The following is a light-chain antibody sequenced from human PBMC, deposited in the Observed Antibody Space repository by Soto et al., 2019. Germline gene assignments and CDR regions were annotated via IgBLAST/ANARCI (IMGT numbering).Light chain of an antibody. Sequence: DIQMTQSPSSLSASVGERVTITCRATQSVSNWLAWFQQKPGKAPKLLIYKASTLLSGVPSRFSGSGSGTEFTLTISGLQPDDFATYYCQQSNYYPWTFGQGTKVEIK. V-gene: IGKV1-5*03. CDR2: KAS. CDR3: QQSNYYPWT. J-gene: IGKJ1*01. CDR1: QSVSNW.